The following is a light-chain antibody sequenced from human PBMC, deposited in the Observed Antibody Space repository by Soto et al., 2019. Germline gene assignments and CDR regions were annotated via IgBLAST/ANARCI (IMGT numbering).Light chain of an antibody. J-gene: IGLJ1*01. Sequence: QSSLTQPASVSGSPGLSITISCTGTTSDVGGYNYVSWYQQHPGKVPKLLIHEVSNRPSGVSNRSSGSKSGNTASLTISGLQAEDEADYYCLSKTSSISYVFGTGTKVTVL. CDR2: EVS. CDR3: LSKTSSISYV. CDR1: TSDVGGYNY. V-gene: IGLV2-14*01.